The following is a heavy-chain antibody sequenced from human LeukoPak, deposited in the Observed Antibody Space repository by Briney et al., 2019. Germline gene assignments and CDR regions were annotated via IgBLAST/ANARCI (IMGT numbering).Heavy chain of an antibody. Sequence: GASVKVSCKASGYTFTSYGISWVRQAPGHGLEWMGWISAYNGNTNYAQKLQGRVTMTTDTSTSTAYMELRSLRSDDTAVYYCARTEINTAMVPFDYWGQGTLVTVSS. D-gene: IGHD5-18*01. CDR2: ISAYNGNT. J-gene: IGHJ4*02. CDR3: ARTEINTAMVPFDY. V-gene: IGHV1-18*01. CDR1: GYTFTSYG.